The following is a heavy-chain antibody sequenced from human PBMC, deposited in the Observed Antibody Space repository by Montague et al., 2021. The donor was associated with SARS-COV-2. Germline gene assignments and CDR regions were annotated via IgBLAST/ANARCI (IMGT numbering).Heavy chain of an antibody. V-gene: IGHV3-9*01. D-gene: IGHD6-19*01. Sequence: SLRLSCAASGFTFGDYAMHWVRQAPGKGLEWVSGISWNGDSVGYADSVGGRFTISRDNAQNSLYLEMMSLRPEDTAFYYCAKVDYSSAWYGPLDYWGQGTLVTVSS. J-gene: IGHJ4*02. CDR3: AKVDYSSAWYGPLDY. CDR1: GFTFGDYA. CDR2: ISWNGDSV.